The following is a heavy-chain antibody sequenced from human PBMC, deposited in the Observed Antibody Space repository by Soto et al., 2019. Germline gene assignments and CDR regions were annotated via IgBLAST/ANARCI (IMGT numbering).Heavy chain of an antibody. CDR3: ARDNILGILYGGMDV. J-gene: IGHJ6*02. CDR1: GGSISSGDYY. D-gene: IGHD3-3*01. Sequence: SETLSLTCPVSGGSISSGDYYWSWIRQPPGKGLEWIGYIYYSGSTYYNPSLKSRVTISVDTSKNQFSLKLSSVTAADTAVYYCARDNILGILYGGMDVWGQGTTVTVSS. CDR2: IYYSGST. V-gene: IGHV4-30-4*01.